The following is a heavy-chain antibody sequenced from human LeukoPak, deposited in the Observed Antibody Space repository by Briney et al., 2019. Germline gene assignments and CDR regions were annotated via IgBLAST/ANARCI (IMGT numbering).Heavy chain of an antibody. D-gene: IGHD2-15*01. CDR1: GGSISSYY. CDR3: ARRSLGCSGGSCYDY. V-gene: IGHV4-59*08. CDR2: IYYSGST. J-gene: IGHJ4*02. Sequence: SETLSLTCTVSGGSISSYYWSWIRQPPGKGLEWIGYIYYSGSTNYNPSLRSRVTISVDTSKNQFSLKLSSVTAADTAVYYCARRSLGCSGGSCYDYWGQGTLVTVSS.